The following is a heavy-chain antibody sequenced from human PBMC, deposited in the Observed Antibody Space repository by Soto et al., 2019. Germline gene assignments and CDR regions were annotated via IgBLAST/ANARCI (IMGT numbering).Heavy chain of an antibody. D-gene: IGHD6-13*01. CDR1: GGSISSGGYY. Sequence: PSETLSLTCTVSGGSISSGGYYWSWIRQHPGKGLEWIGYIYYSGSTYYNPSLKSRVTISVDTSKNQFSLKLSSVTAADTAVYYCARLAQQLVYWLDPWGQGTLVTVYS. J-gene: IGHJ5*02. CDR2: IYYSGST. CDR3: ARLAQQLVYWLDP. V-gene: IGHV4-31*03.